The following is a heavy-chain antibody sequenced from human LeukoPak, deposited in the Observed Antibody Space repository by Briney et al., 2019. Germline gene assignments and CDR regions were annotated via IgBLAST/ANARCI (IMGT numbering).Heavy chain of an antibody. CDR2: IYYTGDT. D-gene: IGHD6-25*01. V-gene: IGHV4-59*08. CDR3: ARLVFFDYISAVTEVSFYYMDA. J-gene: IGHJ6*03. Sequence: SETLSLTCSVSGASMTSTYWSWVRQPPGQGLEVIGYIYYTGDTNYHPSLKSRVTLSTDTSRNQLSLRLRSLTAADTAVYYCARLVFFDYISAVTEVSFYYMDAWGKGTTVIFSS. CDR1: GASMTSTY.